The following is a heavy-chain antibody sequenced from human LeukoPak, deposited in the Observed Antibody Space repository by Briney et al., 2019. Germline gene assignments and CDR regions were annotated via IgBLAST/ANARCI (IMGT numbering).Heavy chain of an antibody. CDR1: GGSFSGYY. D-gene: IGHD1/OR15-1a*01. CDR2: INHSGST. Sequence: PSETLSLTCAVYGGSFSGYYWSWIRQPPGKGLEWIGEINHSGSTNYNPSLKSRVTISVDTSKNQFSLKLSSVTAADTAVYYCARELDQYDYWGQGTLVTVSS. CDR3: ARELDQYDY. J-gene: IGHJ4*02. V-gene: IGHV4-34*01.